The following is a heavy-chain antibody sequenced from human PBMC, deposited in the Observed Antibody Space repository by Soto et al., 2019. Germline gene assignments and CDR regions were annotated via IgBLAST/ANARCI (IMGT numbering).Heavy chain of an antibody. D-gene: IGHD3-3*01. V-gene: IGHV3-23*01. CDR3: ARDRGFRFNYFDL. CDR1: GFTFSTYA. CDR2: ITASGVTT. J-gene: IGHJ4*02. Sequence: EVQLLESGGGLVQPGGSLRLSCAASGFTFSTYAMSWVRQAPGKGLEWVSGITASGVTTQYAVSMKGRFTISRDSPKVTLYLQMNSLGAEDTAVYYCARDRGFRFNYFDLWGQGTLVTVSS.